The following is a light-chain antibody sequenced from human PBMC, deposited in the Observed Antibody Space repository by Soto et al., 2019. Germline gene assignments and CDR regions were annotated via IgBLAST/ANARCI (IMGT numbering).Light chain of an antibody. CDR1: TGAVTSTHY. J-gene: IGLJ3*02. Sequence: QAVVTKEPSLTVSLGGTVTLTCSSSTGAVTSTHYANWFQQKPGQPPRSLIYSTSNKYSWTPARFSGSLLGGSAALTLSDVQPEDEADYYCQLYYGATRVFGGGTKLTVL. CDR2: STS. V-gene: IGLV7-43*01. CDR3: QLYYGATRV.